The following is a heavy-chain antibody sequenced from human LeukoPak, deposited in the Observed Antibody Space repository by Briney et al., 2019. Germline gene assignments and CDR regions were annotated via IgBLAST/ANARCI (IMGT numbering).Heavy chain of an antibody. CDR2: IWYDGSNK. CDR3: ARDVSAARNYYYMDV. V-gene: IGHV3-33*01. Sequence: GRSLRLSCAASGFTFSSYGMHWVRQAPGKGLEWVAVIWYDGSNKYYADSVKGRFTISRDNSKNTLYLQMNSLRAEDTAVYYCARDVSAARNYYYMDVWGKGTTVTVSS. D-gene: IGHD2-2*01. J-gene: IGHJ6*03. CDR1: GFTFSSYG.